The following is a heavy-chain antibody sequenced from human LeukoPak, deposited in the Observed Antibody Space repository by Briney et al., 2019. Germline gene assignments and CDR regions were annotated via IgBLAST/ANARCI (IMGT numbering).Heavy chain of an antibody. Sequence: SVKVSCKASGYTFTSYDINWVRQAPGQGLEWMGGIIPIFGTANYAQKFQGRVTITTDESTSTAYMELSSLRSEDTAVYYCARDRRCSGGSCYWFDPWGQGTLVTVSS. CDR2: IIPIFGTA. CDR3: ARDRRCSGGSCYWFDP. J-gene: IGHJ5*02. D-gene: IGHD2-15*01. V-gene: IGHV1-69*05. CDR1: GYTFTSYD.